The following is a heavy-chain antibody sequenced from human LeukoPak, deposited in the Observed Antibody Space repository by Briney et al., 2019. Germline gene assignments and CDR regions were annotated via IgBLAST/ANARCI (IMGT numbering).Heavy chain of an antibody. Sequence: ASVKVSCKASGFTLTDYIHWVRQDPRQGLQWMGWIKPNSGDTDYAQKFQGRVTMTRDTSISTVYMELSSLRSDDTAVYYCARADSVPAGDYHYWYMDVWGKGTTVTVSS. CDR2: IKPNSGDT. D-gene: IGHD2-2*01. J-gene: IGHJ6*03. CDR1: GFTLTDY. V-gene: IGHV1-2*02. CDR3: ARADSVPAGDYHYWYMDV.